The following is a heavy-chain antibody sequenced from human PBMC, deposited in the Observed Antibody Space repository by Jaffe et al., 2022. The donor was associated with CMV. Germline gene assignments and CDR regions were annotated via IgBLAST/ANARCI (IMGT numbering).Heavy chain of an antibody. D-gene: IGHD1-26*01. CDR1: GFTFGDYA. CDR3: TRDKWELPTPHYFDY. CDR2: IRSKAYGGTT. J-gene: IGHJ4*02. Sequence: EVQLVESGGGLVKPGRSLRLSCTASGFTFGDYAMSWFRQAPGKGLEWVGFIRSKAYGGTTEYAASVKGRFTISRDDSKSIAYLQMNSLKTEDTAVYYCTRDKWELPTPHYFDYWGQGTLVTVSS. V-gene: IGHV3-49*05.